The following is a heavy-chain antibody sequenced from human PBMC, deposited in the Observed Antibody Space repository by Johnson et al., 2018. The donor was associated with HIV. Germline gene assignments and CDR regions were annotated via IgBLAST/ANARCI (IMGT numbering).Heavy chain of an antibody. J-gene: IGHJ3*02. V-gene: IGHV3-23*04. CDR2: ISGSAIST. Sequence: VQLVESGGGLVQPGGSLRLSCAASGFTFSSYWMHWVRQAPGKGLEWVSAISGSAISTYYADSVKGRFTISRDNSKNTLYLQMNSLRVEDTAVYYCAKELAADGVDAFDIWGQGTMVTVS. D-gene: IGHD6-13*01. CDR1: GFTFSSYW. CDR3: AKELAADGVDAFDI.